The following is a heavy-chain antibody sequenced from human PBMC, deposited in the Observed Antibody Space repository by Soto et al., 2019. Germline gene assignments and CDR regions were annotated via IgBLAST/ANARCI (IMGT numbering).Heavy chain of an antibody. V-gene: IGHV4-59*01. Sequence: SETLSLTCTVSGGSFSNDYWTWILQSPGKRLEWIGYIFHSGITDYNPSLQSRVTISIDTSRNHFSLNLTSVTAADTAVYYCARDPYFYDSRGYYRTLDSWGQGTLVTVSS. CDR3: ARDPYFYDSRGYYRTLDS. J-gene: IGHJ4*02. CDR2: IFHSGIT. CDR1: GGSFSNDY. D-gene: IGHD3-22*01.